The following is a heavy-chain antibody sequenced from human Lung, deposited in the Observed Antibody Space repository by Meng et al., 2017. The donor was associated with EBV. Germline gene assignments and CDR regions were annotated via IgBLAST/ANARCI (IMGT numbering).Heavy chain of an antibody. CDR2: ISAYNGNT. CDR3: ARGDGGNGSDY. CDR1: GFIFTSYA. V-gene: IGHV1-18*01. D-gene: IGHD4-23*01. Sequence: QVLLVHAGAEVKKPGASVKVSCEASGFIFTSYAISWVRQAPGQGLQYMGWISAYNGNTNYAQELQGRVAMTTDTSTSTAYMELRSLRFDDTAVYYCARGDGGNGSDYWGQGTLVTISS. J-gene: IGHJ4*02.